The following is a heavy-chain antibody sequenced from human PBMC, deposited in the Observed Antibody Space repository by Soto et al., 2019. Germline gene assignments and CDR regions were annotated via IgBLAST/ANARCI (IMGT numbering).Heavy chain of an antibody. CDR1: GFTFSGHT. D-gene: IGHD6-25*01. CDR2: ISSGGGSTT. J-gene: IGHJ6*02. Sequence: EVELVESGGGLVQPGGSLRLSCAASGFTFSGHTMNWARQAPGKGLEWLSFISSGGGSTTYCADSVKGRFTISRDNAKNSLFLQMNTLRDEDTAVYYCAKGHGSGSWLMDVWGQGTTVTVSS. V-gene: IGHV3-48*02. CDR3: AKGHGSGSWLMDV.